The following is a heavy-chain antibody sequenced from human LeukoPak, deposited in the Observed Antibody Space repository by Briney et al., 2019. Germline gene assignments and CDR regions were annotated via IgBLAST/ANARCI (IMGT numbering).Heavy chain of an antibody. CDR2: ISSSSSYI. Sequence: PGGSLRLSCAASGFTFSSYSMNWVRQAPGKGLEWVSSISSSSSYIYYADSVKGRFTISRDNAKNSLYLQMNSLRAEDTAVYYCARAEIVVVPAARSYWFDPWGQGTLVTVSS. D-gene: IGHD2-2*01. CDR1: GFTFSSYS. V-gene: IGHV3-21*01. CDR3: ARAEIVVVPAARSYWFDP. J-gene: IGHJ5*02.